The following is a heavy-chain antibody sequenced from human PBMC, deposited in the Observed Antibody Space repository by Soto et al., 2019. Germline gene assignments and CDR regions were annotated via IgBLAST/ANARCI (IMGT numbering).Heavy chain of an antibody. CDR2: ISSSSSTI. CDR1: GFTFRSYS. Sequence: PGGSLTISCASSGFTFRSYSMNWFRQAPGQGLEWVSSISSSSSTIYYVDSVKGRFNISRDNAKNSLYLQMNSLRDEDMAVYYCARDLIMITFGGVIPTPAPFDYWGQGTLVTVSS. D-gene: IGHD3-16*02. V-gene: IGHV3-48*02. J-gene: IGHJ4*02. CDR3: ARDLIMITFGGVIPTPAPFDY.